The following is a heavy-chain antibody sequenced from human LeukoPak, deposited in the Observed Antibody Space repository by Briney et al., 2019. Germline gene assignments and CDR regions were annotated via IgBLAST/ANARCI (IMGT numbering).Heavy chain of an antibody. D-gene: IGHD5-12*01. CDR3: ARDLWSGYDSDNWFDP. J-gene: IGHJ5*02. CDR2: IHTGNGFT. CDR1: GYSFTNYA. Sequence: GASVKVSCKASGYSFTNYALHWVRQAPGQSLEWTGWIHTGNGFTRYSQKFQGRVTITRDTSASTAYMELSSLRSEDTAVYYCARDLWSGYDSDNWFDPWGQGTLVTVSS. V-gene: IGHV1-3*04.